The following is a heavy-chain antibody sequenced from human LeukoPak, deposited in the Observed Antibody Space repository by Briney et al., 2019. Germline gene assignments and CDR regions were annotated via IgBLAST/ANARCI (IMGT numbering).Heavy chain of an antibody. D-gene: IGHD3-16*02. V-gene: IGHV3-48*04. Sequence: GGSLRLSCAASGFTFSSYSMNWVRQAPGKGLEWVSYISSSGSTIYYADSVKGRFTISRDNAKNSLYLQMNSLRAEDTAVYYCARGYDYVWGSYRTRYFDYWGQGTLVTVSS. CDR1: GFTFSSYS. J-gene: IGHJ4*02. CDR2: ISSSGSTI. CDR3: ARGYDYVWGSYRTRYFDY.